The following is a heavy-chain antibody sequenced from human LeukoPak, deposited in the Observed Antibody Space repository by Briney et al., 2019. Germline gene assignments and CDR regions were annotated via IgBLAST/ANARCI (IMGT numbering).Heavy chain of an antibody. Sequence: GGSLRLSCAASGFTFSSYWMHWVRQAPGKGLVWVSRINNDGSSTTYADSVKGRFTISRDNAKNTLYLQMNSLRAEDTAVYYCARGPYPDYWGQGTLVTVSS. J-gene: IGHJ4*02. CDR3: ARGPYPDY. V-gene: IGHV3-74*01. CDR2: INNDGSST. CDR1: GFTFSSYW.